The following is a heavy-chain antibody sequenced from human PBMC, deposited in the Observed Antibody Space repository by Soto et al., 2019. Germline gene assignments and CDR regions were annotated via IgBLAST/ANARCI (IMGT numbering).Heavy chain of an antibody. V-gene: IGHV3-21*05. CDR1: GFTFSSYS. D-gene: IGHD3-9*01. J-gene: IGHJ4*02. CDR3: ARGSRYFDWLFYIDY. Sequence: EVQLVESGGGLVKPGGSLRLSCAASGFTFSSYSMNWVRQAPGKGLEWVSYISSSVNTIYYADSVKGRFTISRDNAKNSLYLQMNSLRAEDTAVYYCARGSRYFDWLFYIDYWGQGTLVTVSS. CDR2: ISSSVNTI.